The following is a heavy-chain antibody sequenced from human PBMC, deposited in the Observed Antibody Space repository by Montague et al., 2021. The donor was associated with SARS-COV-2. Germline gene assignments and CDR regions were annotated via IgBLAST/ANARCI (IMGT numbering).Heavy chain of an antibody. CDR1: GFSLSTGGMC. D-gene: IGHD6-13*01. CDR2: IDWDDDK. Sequence: PALVKPTQTLTLTCTFSGFSLSTGGMCVSWIRQPPGKALEWLALIDWDDDKYYSTSLKTRLTISKDTSKNQVVLTMTNMDPVDTATYYCARMEAAAVGICSYQYYGIDVWGQGTPVTVSS. CDR3: ARMEAAAVGICSYQYYGIDV. J-gene: IGHJ6*02. V-gene: IGHV2-70*01.